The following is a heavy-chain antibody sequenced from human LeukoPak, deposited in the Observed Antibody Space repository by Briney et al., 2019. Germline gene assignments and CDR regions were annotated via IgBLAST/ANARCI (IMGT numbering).Heavy chain of an antibody. Sequence: SGPTLVKPTQTLTLTCTFSGFSLTTRGVGVAWIRQPPGKALEWLALIYWNDDKRYRPSLKSRLTITKDTSKNQVVLTMTNMDPMDTATYSCAHQKNGYVYWGQGTVVTVSS. CDR2: IYWNDDK. J-gene: IGHJ4*02. D-gene: IGHD1-1*01. CDR1: GFSLTTRGVG. CDR3: AHQKNGYVY. V-gene: IGHV2-5*01.